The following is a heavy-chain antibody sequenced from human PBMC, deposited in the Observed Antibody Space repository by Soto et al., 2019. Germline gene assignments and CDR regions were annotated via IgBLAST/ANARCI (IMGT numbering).Heavy chain of an antibody. Sequence: PGGSLRLSCAASGFTFRSYWMQWVRQAPGKGLEWVSYINSNSSTIYYADSVKGRFTISRDNAKNSLYLQMNSLRAEDTAVYYCAREGGDLNWFDPWGQGTLVTVSS. CDR3: AREGGDLNWFDP. CDR1: GFTFRSYW. D-gene: IGHD4-17*01. CDR2: INSNSSTI. V-gene: IGHV3-48*01. J-gene: IGHJ5*02.